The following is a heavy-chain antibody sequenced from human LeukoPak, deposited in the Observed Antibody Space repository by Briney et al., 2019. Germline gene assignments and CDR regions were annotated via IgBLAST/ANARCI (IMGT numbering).Heavy chain of an antibody. CDR2: ISSSGTTI. CDR3: ARVSTSGEPYFDY. Sequence: GSLRLSCAASGFTFSNELNWVRQAPGEGLEWVSYISSSGTTIYYADSVRGRFTISRDNTKNSLYLQMNSLRAGDTAVYYCARVSTSGEPYFDYWGQGTLVTVSS. J-gene: IGHJ4*02. D-gene: IGHD1-14*01. V-gene: IGHV3-48*03. CDR1: GFTFSNE.